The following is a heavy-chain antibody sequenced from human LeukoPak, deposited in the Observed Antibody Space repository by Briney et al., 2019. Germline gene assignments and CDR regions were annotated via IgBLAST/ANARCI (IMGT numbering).Heavy chain of an antibody. CDR1: GFTVSSNY. Sequence: GGSLRLSCAASGFTVSSNYMSWVRQAPGKGLEWVSVIYSGGSTYYADSVKGRFTISRDNSKNTLYLQMNSLRAEDTAVYYCTRDARGYSPTSYFDYWGQGTLVTVSS. CDR2: IYSGGST. V-gene: IGHV3-66*01. D-gene: IGHD5-18*01. CDR3: TRDARGYSPTSYFDY. J-gene: IGHJ4*02.